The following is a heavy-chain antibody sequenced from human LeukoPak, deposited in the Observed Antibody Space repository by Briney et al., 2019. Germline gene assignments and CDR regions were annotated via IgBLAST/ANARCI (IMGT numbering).Heavy chain of an antibody. J-gene: IGHJ4*02. CDR2: IYYSGST. CDR1: GGSISSGGYY. D-gene: IGHD2-21*01. CDR3: ARDMGGGDRLFDY. Sequence: RPSETLSLTCTASGGSISSGGYYWSWIRQHPGKGLEWIGYIYYSGSTYYNPSLKSRVTISVDTPKNQFSLKLSSVTAADTAVYYCARDMGGGDRLFDYWGQGTLVTVSS. V-gene: IGHV4-31*03.